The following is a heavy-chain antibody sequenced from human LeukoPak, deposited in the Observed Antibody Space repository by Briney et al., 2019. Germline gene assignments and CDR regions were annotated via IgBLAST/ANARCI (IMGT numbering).Heavy chain of an antibody. CDR3: ARGAVAGTWPGAFDI. CDR2: ISGSGGST. D-gene: IGHD6-19*01. Sequence: GGSLRLSCAASGFTFSSYAMSWVRQAPGKGLEWVSAISGSGGSTYYADSVKGRFTISRDNSKNTLYLQMNSLRDGDTAVYYCARGAVAGTWPGAFDIWGQGTMVTVSS. V-gene: IGHV3-23*01. CDR1: GFTFSSYA. J-gene: IGHJ3*02.